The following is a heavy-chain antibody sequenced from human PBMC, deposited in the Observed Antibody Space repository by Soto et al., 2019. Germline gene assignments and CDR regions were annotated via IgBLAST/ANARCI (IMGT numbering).Heavy chain of an antibody. D-gene: IGHD1-20*01. CDR1: GGSISSYY. CDR3: ARYKSNYYDGMDV. CDR2: IYYSGIT. J-gene: IGHJ6*01. Sequence: SETLSLTGTVSGGSISSYYWSWIRQPPGKGLEWIGYIYYSGITNYNPSLKSRVTISVDTSKNQFSLKLSSVTAADTAVYFCARYKSNYYDGMDVWGQGTTVT. V-gene: IGHV4-59*01.